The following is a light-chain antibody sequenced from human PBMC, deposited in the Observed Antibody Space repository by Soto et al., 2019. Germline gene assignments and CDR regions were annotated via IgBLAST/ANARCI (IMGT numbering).Light chain of an antibody. CDR1: QSISSW. CDR3: QQYNSYSA. CDR2: DAS. J-gene: IGKJ1*01. V-gene: IGKV1-5*01. Sequence: DIQRTQSPSTLSASVGDRVTITCRASQSISSWLAWYQQKPGKAPNLLIYDASSLESGVPSRFSGSGSGTESTLTISSLQPEDFATDYCQQYNSYSAFGQGTKVDIK.